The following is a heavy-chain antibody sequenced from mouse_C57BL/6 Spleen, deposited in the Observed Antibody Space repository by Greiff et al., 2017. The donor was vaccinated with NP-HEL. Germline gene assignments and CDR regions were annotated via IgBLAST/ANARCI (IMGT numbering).Heavy chain of an antibody. CDR2: IWRGGST. CDR3: ATAYYSKGGFDY. Sequence: QVQLKESGPGLVQPSQSLSITCTVSGFSLTSYGVHWVRQSPGKGLEWLGVIWRGGSTDYNAAIMSRLSITKDNSKSQVFFKMNSLQADDTAIYYCATAYYSKGGFDYWGQGTTLTVSS. D-gene: IGHD2-5*01. J-gene: IGHJ2*01. V-gene: IGHV2-5*01. CDR1: GFSLTSYG.